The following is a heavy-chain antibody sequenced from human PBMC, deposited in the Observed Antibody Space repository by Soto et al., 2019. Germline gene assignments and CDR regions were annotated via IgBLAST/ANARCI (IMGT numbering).Heavy chain of an antibody. V-gene: IGHV1-18*01. CDR2: ITGDTLEA. Sequence: QVQLVQSGAEVRKPGASVTVSCKASGYTFNRYAISWLRQAPGQGPEWMGWITGDTLEASYARKFQGRVTLTRNTATSRAYMGLWNLRGDDTAVYYCAGDRPTDPWGQGTLVTVSS. CDR1: GYTFNRYA. CDR3: AGDRPTDP. J-gene: IGHJ5*02.